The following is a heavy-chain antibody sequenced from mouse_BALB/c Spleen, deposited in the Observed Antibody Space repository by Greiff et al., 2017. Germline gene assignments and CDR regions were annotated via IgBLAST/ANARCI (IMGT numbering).Heavy chain of an antibody. Sequence: EVQLQQSGPGLVKPSQSLSLTCTVTGYSITSDYAWNWIRQFPGNKLEWMGYISYSGSTSYNPSLKSRISITRDTSKNQFFLQLNSVTTEDTATYYCARGDFDYWGQGTTRTVSS. CDR2: ISYSGST. V-gene: IGHV3-2*02. CDR3: ARGDFDY. J-gene: IGHJ2*01. CDR1: GYSITSDYA.